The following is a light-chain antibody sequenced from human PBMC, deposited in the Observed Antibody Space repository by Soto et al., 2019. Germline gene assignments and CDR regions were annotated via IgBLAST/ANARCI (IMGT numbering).Light chain of an antibody. J-gene: IGKJ1*01. CDR1: QSVSSSY. Sequence: EIVLTQSPATLSLSPGERATLSCRASQSVSSSYLAWYQQKPGQAPRLLIYGASSRATGIPDRFSGSGSGTDFTLTISRLEPEDFAVYYCQQYHDWPPITFGQGTKVDIK. CDR3: QQYHDWPPIT. CDR2: GAS. V-gene: IGKV3-20*01.